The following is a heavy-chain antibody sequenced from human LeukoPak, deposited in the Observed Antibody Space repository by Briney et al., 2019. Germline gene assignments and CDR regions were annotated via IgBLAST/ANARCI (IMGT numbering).Heavy chain of an antibody. J-gene: IGHJ4*02. V-gene: IGHV1-18*01. CDR3: ARDLRVKMTTVTTFVY. CDR1: GYTFTSYG. Sequence: ASVKVSCKASGYTFTSYGISWVRQAPGQGLEWMGWISAYNGNTNYAQKLQGRVTMTTDTSTSTAYMELRSLRSDDTAVYYCARDLRVKMTTVTTFVYWGQGTLVTVSS. CDR2: ISAYNGNT. D-gene: IGHD4-17*01.